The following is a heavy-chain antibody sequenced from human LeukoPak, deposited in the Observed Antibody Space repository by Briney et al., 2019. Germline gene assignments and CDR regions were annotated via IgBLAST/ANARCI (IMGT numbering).Heavy chain of an antibody. D-gene: IGHD6-13*01. V-gene: IGHV3-21*04. CDR2: ISSSSSYI. Sequence: GGSLRLSCAASGFTFSSYSMNWVRQAPGKGLEWVSSISSSSSYIYYADSVKGRFTISKDNSKNTVYLQMSSLRVDDTAVYYCAKAASSSWPSYYYGMDVWGQGTTVTVSS. J-gene: IGHJ6*02. CDR1: GFTFSSYS. CDR3: AKAASSSWPSYYYGMDV.